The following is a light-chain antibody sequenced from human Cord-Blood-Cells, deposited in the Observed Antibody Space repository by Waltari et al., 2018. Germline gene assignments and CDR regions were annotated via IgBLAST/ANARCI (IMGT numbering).Light chain of an antibody. J-gene: IGKJ2*01. V-gene: IGKV1-33*01. CDR3: QQYDNLLMYT. CDR1: QDISNY. CDR2: DAS. Sequence: DIQMTQSPSSLSASVGERVTITCQASQDISNYLNWYQQKPGKAPKLLIYDASNLETGVPSRCSGSGSGTDFTFTISSLQPEDIATYYCQQYDNLLMYTFGQGTKLEIK.